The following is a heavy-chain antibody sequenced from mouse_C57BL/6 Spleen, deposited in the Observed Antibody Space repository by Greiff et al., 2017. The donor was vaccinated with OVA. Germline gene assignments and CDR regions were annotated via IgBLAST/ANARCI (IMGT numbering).Heavy chain of an antibody. CDR3: TRGGTGLFDD. CDR2: IDPETGGT. V-gene: IGHV1-15*01. CDR1: GYTFTDYE. J-gene: IGHJ2*01. D-gene: IGHD4-1*01. Sequence: QVQLQQSGAELVRPGASVTLSCKASGYTFTDYEMHWVKQTPVHGLEWIGAIDPETGGTAYNQKFKGKAILTADKSSSTAYMELRSLTSEDSAVYYCTRGGTGLFDDWGQGTTLTVSS.